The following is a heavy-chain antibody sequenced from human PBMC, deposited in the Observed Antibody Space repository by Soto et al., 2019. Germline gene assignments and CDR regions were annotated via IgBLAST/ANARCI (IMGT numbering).Heavy chain of an antibody. V-gene: IGHV3-66*01. CDR1: GFTVGSNY. CDR2: IYSGGST. Sequence: GGSLRLSCAASGFTVGSNYMGWVRQAPGKGLEWVSVIYSGGSTYYADSVKGRFTISRDNSKNTLYLQMNSLRAEDTAVYYCARDRIPTGMDVWGQGTTVTVSS. J-gene: IGHJ6*02. CDR3: ARDRIPTGMDV.